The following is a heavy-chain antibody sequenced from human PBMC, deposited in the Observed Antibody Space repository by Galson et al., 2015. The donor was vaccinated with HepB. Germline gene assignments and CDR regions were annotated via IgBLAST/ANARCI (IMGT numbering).Heavy chain of an antibody. Sequence: SVKVSCKAFGYSFIAYYIHWVRQAPGQGLEWMGWINPNSGDTNYAQKFQGRVTMTRDTSISTASMDLTRLRSDDTAVHYCATGSPPGVINFWGQGTLVTVSS. CDR3: ATGSPPGVINF. D-gene: IGHD3-10*01. CDR2: INPNSGDT. CDR1: GYSFIAYY. J-gene: IGHJ4*02. V-gene: IGHV1-2*02.